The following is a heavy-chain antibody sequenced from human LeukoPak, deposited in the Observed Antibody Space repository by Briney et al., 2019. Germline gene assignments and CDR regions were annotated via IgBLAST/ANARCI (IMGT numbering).Heavy chain of an antibody. CDR2: ISSNGGST. CDR1: GFTFSNYA. D-gene: IGHD3-22*01. Sequence: LAGGSLRLSCSAPGFTFSNYAMHWVRQAPGKGLDYVSTISSNGGSTYYAESMKGRFTISRDNSKNTLDLQMNSLRPEDTAVYFCVKDSAEGPSRKVDGSGFYSGYFDCWGQGTLVTVSS. V-gene: IGHV3-64D*09. CDR3: VKDSAEGPSRKVDGSGFYSGYFDC. J-gene: IGHJ4*02.